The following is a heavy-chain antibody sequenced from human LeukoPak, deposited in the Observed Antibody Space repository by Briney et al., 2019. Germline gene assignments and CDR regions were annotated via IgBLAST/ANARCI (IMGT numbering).Heavy chain of an antibody. D-gene: IGHD3-10*01. Sequence: GGSLRLSCAASGFTFSSYWMSWVRQAPGKGLEWVANIKQDGSEKYYVDSVKGRFTISRDNAKNSLYLQMNSLRAEDTAVYYCARDERFGELRFDYWGQGTLVTVSS. CDR3: ARDERFGELRFDY. V-gene: IGHV3-7*01. J-gene: IGHJ4*02. CDR1: GFTFSSYW. CDR2: IKQDGSEK.